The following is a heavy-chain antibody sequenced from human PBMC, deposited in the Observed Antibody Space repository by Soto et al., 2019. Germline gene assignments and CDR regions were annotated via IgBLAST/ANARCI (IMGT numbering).Heavy chain of an antibody. CDR2: ISSSSRTK. CDR3: ARLYTVTTIPFYDYYGMDV. J-gene: IGHJ6*02. D-gene: IGHD4-17*01. Sequence: EVQLVESGGGLVQPGGSLRLSCAASGFTFSSYSMNWVRQAPGKGLGWVSYISSSSRTKYYADSVKGRCTISRDNAKNYQSMQMSNLRVDDPAVYYRARLYTVTTIPFYDYYGMDVWGQGTTVTVSS. V-gene: IGHV3-48*01. CDR1: GFTFSSYS.